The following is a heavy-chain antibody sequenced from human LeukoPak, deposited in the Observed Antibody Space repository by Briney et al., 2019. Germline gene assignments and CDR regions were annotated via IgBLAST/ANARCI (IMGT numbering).Heavy chain of an antibody. CDR1: GFPFSSYW. V-gene: IGHV3-7*01. J-gene: IGHJ4*02. CDR3: ARYRHLGY. CDR2: IKQDGSKK. Sequence: GGSLRLSCVASGFPFSSYWMTWVRQAPGKGLEWVANIKQDGSKKSYVDSVKGRFTISRDNAKNSLYLQMNSLRAEDTAVYYCARYRHLGYWGQGTLVTVSS.